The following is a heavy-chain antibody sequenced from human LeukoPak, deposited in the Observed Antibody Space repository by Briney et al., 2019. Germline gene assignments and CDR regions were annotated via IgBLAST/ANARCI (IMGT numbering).Heavy chain of an antibody. CDR1: GGSISSYY. CDR3: ASHSGIAVAGPKNPFDY. CDR2: IYYSGST. D-gene: IGHD6-19*01. Sequence: SETLSLTCTVSGGSISSYYWSWIRQPPGKGLEWIGYIYYSGSTNYNTSLKSRVTISVDTSKNQFSLKLSSVTAADTAVYYCASHSGIAVAGPKNPFDYWGQGTLVTVSS. V-gene: IGHV4-59*01. J-gene: IGHJ4*02.